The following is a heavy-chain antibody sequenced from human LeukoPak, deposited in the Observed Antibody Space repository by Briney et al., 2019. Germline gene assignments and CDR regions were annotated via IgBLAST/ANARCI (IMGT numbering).Heavy chain of an antibody. CDR3: ARGATISETGYFDF. V-gene: IGHV4-34*01. Sequence: SETLSLTCAVYGGSFSRYYWSWIRQSPGKGLEWIAEIDHRGDTNYNPSVKSRFTISVDTSKNQFSLKVRSVSAADTAVYYCARGATISETGYFDFWGQGTPVTVSS. D-gene: IGHD5-24*01. CDR2: IDHRGDT. CDR1: GGSFSRYY. J-gene: IGHJ4*03.